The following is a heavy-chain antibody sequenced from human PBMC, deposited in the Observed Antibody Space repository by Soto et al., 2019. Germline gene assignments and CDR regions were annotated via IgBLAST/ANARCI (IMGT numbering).Heavy chain of an antibody. Sequence: ASVKVSCKAAGYAFTSYDIQWVRQATGQGLEGTGWMSPSRGNTGYAQKCQGRVTRTRDTSTSTAYMELRSLRSEDTAVCECGRERAYGWYWFETWGQGTLITVSS. CDR2: MSPSRGNT. CDR1: GYAFTSYD. J-gene: IGHJ5*02. D-gene: IGHD6-19*01. V-gene: IGHV1-8*01. CDR3: GRERAYGWYWFET.